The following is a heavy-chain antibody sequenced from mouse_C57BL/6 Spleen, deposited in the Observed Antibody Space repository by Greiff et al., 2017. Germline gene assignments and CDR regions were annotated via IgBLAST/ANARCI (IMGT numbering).Heavy chain of an antibody. CDR3: ANYYYGTYDFDY. CDR1: GYTFTSYW. Sequence: QVQLQQPGAELVKPGASVKLSCKASGYTFTSYWMQWVKQRPGQGLEWIGEIDPSDSYTNYNQKFKGKATLTVDTSSSTAYMQLSSLTSEDSAVYYCANYYYGTYDFDYWGQGTTLTVSS. CDR2: IDPSDSYT. J-gene: IGHJ2*01. D-gene: IGHD1-1*01. V-gene: IGHV1-50*01.